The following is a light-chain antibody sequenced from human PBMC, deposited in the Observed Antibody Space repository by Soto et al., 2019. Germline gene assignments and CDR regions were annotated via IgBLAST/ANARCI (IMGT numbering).Light chain of an antibody. CDR1: QSISSK. J-gene: IGKJ4*01. CDR3: QQYDKWPPT. CDR2: GAS. V-gene: IGKV3-15*01. Sequence: EIKMAQSPDTLSVSPGERATLSCRASQSISSKLAWYQQRPGQAPRLLIYGASTRATGVPVRFRGGGSGIEFTLTISGLQSEDFAVYCCQQYDKWPPTFGGGTKVEIK.